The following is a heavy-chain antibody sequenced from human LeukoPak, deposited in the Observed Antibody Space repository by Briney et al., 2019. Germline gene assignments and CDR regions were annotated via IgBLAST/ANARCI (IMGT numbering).Heavy chain of an antibody. J-gene: IGHJ3*02. Sequence: SETLSLTCAVYGGSFSGYYWSWIRQPPGKGLEWIGYIYYSGSTNYNPSLKSRVTISVDTSKNQFSLKLSSVAAADTAVYYCARGIIAAAGTTDAFDIWGQGTMVTVPS. CDR3: ARGIIAAAGTTDAFDI. D-gene: IGHD6-13*01. CDR2: IYYSGST. CDR1: GGSFSGYY. V-gene: IGHV4-59*01.